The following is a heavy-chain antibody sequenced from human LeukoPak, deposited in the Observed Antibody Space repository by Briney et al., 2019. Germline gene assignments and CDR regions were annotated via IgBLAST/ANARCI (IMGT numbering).Heavy chain of an antibody. V-gene: IGHV3-21*01. CDR3: GRDVLGETGAGRP. CDR2: ISPSGGST. CDR1: GFTFSRYT. J-gene: IGHJ5*02. Sequence: GGSLRLSCTGSGFTFSRYTMNWVRQAPGQGLEWVSSISPSGGSTLNADLVKGRFTTSGNNARNSVTLKMNSLRADDTAMYYCGRDVLGETGAGRPWGQGVLVTVSS. D-gene: IGHD3-10*01.